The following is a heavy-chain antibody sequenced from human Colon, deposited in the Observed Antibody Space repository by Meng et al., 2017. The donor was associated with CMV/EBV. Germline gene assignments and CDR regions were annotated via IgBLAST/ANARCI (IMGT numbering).Heavy chain of an antibody. CDR1: GFSFNSCA. Sequence: GESLKISCSASGFSFNSCAMHWVRQAPGKGLECVTIISFDATIKYYAASVQGRFSVSRDNSNSTHYLEMRDLRAEDTAVYYCVRGYGTTSSYYTPAYWGRGTLVTVSS. CDR3: VRGYGTTSSYYTPAY. D-gene: IGHD2-8*01. V-gene: IGHV3-30*03. J-gene: IGHJ4*02. CDR2: ISFDATIK.